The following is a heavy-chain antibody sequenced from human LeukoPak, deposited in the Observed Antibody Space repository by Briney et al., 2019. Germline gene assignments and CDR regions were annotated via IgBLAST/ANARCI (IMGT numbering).Heavy chain of an antibody. Sequence: GASVNVSCKASGYTFTSYGISWVRQAPGQGLEWMGWISAYNGNTNYAQKLQGRVTMTTDTSTSTAYMELRSLRSDDTAVYYCAREGTYYDSSGDIFDYWGQGTLVTVSS. CDR3: AREGTYYDSSGDIFDY. J-gene: IGHJ4*02. V-gene: IGHV1-18*01. CDR2: ISAYNGNT. CDR1: GYTFTSYG. D-gene: IGHD3-22*01.